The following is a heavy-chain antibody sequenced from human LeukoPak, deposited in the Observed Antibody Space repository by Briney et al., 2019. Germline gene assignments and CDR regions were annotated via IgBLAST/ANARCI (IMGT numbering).Heavy chain of an antibody. CDR2: TNPNSGGT. CDR1: GYTFTGYY. D-gene: IGHD3-22*01. J-gene: IGHJ3*02. Sequence: ASVKVSCKASGYTFTGYYIHWVRQAPGQGLEWMGWTNPNSGGTNYAQKFQGRVTMTRDTSISTAYMELSRLRSDDTAVYYCARDRRLTRQYYYDRSAFDIWGQGTMVTVSS. V-gene: IGHV1-2*02. CDR3: ARDRRLTRQYYYDRSAFDI.